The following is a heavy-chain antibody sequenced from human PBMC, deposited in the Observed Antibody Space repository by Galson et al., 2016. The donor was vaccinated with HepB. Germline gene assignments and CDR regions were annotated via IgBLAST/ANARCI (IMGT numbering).Heavy chain of an antibody. CDR3: ARDGGHSESGSPTLDD. CDR1: GGSINKYY. Sequence: SETLSLTCTVSGGSINKYYWSWIRQPPGKGLEWIGQIHYSGETSYNPSLKSRVTTSLDTSRSHFSLRLTSVTAADTARYYCARDGGHSESGSPTLDDWGQGVLVTVSS. J-gene: IGHJ4*02. D-gene: IGHD3-10*01. V-gene: IGHV4-59*01. CDR2: IHYSGET.